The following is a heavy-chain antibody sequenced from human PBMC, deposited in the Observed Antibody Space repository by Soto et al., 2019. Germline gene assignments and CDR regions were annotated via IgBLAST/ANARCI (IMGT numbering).Heavy chain of an antibody. D-gene: IGHD2-15*01. Sequence: PGGSLRLSCAASEFTFNNFWMTWVRQAPGKGLECVANINQDGSEKYYVNSVKGRFTISRDNAKNSLYLQMNNLRAEDTAIYYCAKGGPYYYYGMDVWGQGTTVTVSS. V-gene: IGHV3-7*03. J-gene: IGHJ6*02. CDR2: INQDGSEK. CDR1: EFTFNNFW. CDR3: AKGGPYYYYGMDV.